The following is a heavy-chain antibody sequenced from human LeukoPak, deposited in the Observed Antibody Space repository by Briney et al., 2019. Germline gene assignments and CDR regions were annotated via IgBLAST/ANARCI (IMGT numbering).Heavy chain of an antibody. V-gene: IGHV3-23*01. CDR3: AKGSDGYNSWYFDY. CDR1: GFTFSSYG. CDR2: ISGNGGTT. J-gene: IGHJ4*02. Sequence: GGSLRLSCAASGFTFSSYGMHWVRQAPGKGLEWVSNISGNGGTTHYGDPVKGRSTISRDNSKNMHFLQMNSLRAEDTAVYYCAKGSDGYNSWYFDYWGQGILVTVSS. D-gene: IGHD5-24*01.